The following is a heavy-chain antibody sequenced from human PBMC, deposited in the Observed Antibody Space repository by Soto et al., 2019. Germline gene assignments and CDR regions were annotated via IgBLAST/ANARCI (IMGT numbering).Heavy chain of an antibody. CDR1: GGSISSYY. J-gene: IGHJ6*02. V-gene: IGHV4-59*01. Sequence: SETLSLTCTVSGGSISSYYWSWIRQPPGKGLEWIGYIYYSGSTNYNPSLKSRVTISVDTSKNQFSLRLSSVAAADTAVYYCARDTPPDFWGQGTTVTVSS. CDR3: ARDTPPDF. CDR2: IYYSGST.